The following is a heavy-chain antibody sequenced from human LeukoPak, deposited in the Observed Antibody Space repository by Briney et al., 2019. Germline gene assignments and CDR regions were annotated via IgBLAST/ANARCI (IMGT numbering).Heavy chain of an antibody. Sequence: PGGSLRLSCAASGFTFSSYAMSWVRQAPGKGLEWVSAINGSGGSTYYADSVKGRFTISRDNSKNTLYLQMNSLRAEDTAVYYCAKDKFNQPEGLFDYWGQGTLVTVSS. J-gene: IGHJ4*02. D-gene: IGHD2-2*01. CDR1: GFTFSSYA. CDR3: AKDKFNQPEGLFDY. CDR2: INGSGGST. V-gene: IGHV3-23*01.